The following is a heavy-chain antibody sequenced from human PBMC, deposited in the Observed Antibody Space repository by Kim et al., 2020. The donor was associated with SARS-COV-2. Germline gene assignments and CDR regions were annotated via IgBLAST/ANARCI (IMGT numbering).Heavy chain of an antibody. D-gene: IGHD2-21*02. CDR3: ARERDLGMDV. CDR2: IYYSGST. V-gene: IGHV4-59*13. CDR1: GGSISSYY. J-gene: IGHJ6*02. Sequence: SETLSLTCTVSGGSISSYYWSWIRQPPGKGLEWIGYIYYSGSTNYNPSLKSRVTISVDTSKNQFSLKLSSVTAADTAVYYCARERDLGMDVWGQGTTVTVSS.